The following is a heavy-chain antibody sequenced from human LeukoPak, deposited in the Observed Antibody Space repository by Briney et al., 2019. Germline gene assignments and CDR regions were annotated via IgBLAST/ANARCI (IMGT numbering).Heavy chain of an antibody. Sequence: GASVKVSCKASGYTFTNYDINWVRQATGQGLEWMGWMNPNSGNTGYAQKFQGRVTITRNISISTAYMELSSLRSEDTAVYYCARVKATVVTPNAFDIWGQGTMVTVSS. D-gene: IGHD4-23*01. V-gene: IGHV1-8*03. CDR1: GYTFTNYD. CDR2: MNPNSGNT. J-gene: IGHJ3*02. CDR3: ARVKATVVTPNAFDI.